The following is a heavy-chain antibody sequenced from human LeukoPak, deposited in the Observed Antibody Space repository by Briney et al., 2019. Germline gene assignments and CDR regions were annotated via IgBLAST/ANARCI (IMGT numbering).Heavy chain of an antibody. CDR1: GFTFSRYG. Sequence: GGTLRLSCAASGFTFSRYGMSWVRQAPGKGLEWVSAISGSGGSTYYADSVKGRFTISRDNSKNTLYLQMNSLRAEDTAVYYCAKDLTQQLVNVGYCWGQGTLVTVSS. D-gene: IGHD6-13*01. J-gene: IGHJ4*02. CDR2: ISGSGGST. V-gene: IGHV3-23*01. CDR3: AKDLTQQLVNVGYC.